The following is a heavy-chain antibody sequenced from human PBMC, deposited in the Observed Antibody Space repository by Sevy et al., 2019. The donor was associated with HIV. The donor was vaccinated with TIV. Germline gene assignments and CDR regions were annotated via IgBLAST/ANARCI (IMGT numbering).Heavy chain of an antibody. J-gene: IGHJ6*02. Sequence: GGSLRLSCAASGFTFSSYAMHWVRQAPGKGLEWVAVISYDGSNKYYADSVKDRFTISRDNSKNTLYLQMNSPRAEDTAVYYCARDTGGSYCSGGSCSLYYYYGMDVWGQGTTVTVSS. CDR2: ISYDGSNK. V-gene: IGHV3-30-3*01. CDR1: GFTFSSYA. CDR3: ARDTGGSYCSGGSCSLYYYYGMDV. D-gene: IGHD2-15*01.